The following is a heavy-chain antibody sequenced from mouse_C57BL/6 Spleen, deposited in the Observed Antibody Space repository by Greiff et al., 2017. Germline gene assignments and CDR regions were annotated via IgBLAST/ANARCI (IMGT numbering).Heavy chain of an antibody. D-gene: IGHD1-3*01. V-gene: IGHV7-3*01. Sequence: EVQLMESGGGLVQPGGSLSLSCAASGFTFTDYYMSWVRQPPGKALEWLGFIRNKANGYTTEYSASVKGRFTISRDNSQSILYLQMNALRAEDSATYYCARYSKGAMDYWGQGTSVTVSS. CDR2: IRNKANGYTT. J-gene: IGHJ4*01. CDR3: ARYSKGAMDY. CDR1: GFTFTDYY.